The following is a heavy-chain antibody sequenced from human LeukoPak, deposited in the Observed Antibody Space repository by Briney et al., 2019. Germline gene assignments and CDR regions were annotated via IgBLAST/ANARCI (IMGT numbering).Heavy chain of an antibody. D-gene: IGHD4-23*01. J-gene: IGHJ3*02. V-gene: IGHV4-59*01. CDR1: GGSISSYY. CDR3: ARRMTVADAFDI. CDR2: VYYSGST. Sequence: SETLSLTCTVSGGSISSYYWSWIRQPPGKGLEWIGYVYYSGSTKYNPSLESRVTISLDTSKNQFSLKVSSVTPADTAVYYCARRMTVADAFDIWGQGTMVTVSS.